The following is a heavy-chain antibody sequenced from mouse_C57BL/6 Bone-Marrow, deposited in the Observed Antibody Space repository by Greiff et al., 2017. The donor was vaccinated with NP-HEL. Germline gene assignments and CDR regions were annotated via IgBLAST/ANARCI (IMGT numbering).Heavy chain of an antibody. Sequence: EVKLQQSVAELVRPGASVKLSCTASGFNIKNTYMHWVKQSPEQGLEWVGRIDPANGNTKYAPKFQGKATITADTSSNTAYLQRSSLTSEDTDSCYSARRTTVVDWYFDVWGTGTTVTVAS. V-gene: IGHV14-3*01. CDR3: ARRTTVVDWYFDV. CDR2: IDPANGNT. D-gene: IGHD1-1*01. J-gene: IGHJ1*03. CDR1: GFNIKNTY.